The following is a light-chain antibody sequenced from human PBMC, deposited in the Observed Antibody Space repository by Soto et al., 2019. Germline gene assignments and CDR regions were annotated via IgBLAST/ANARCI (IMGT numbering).Light chain of an antibody. CDR1: QSVSSSY. CDR3: QQYGSSPTLT. V-gene: IGKV3-20*01. Sequence: EIVLTQSPGTLSLSPGERATLSCRASQSVSSSYLAWYQQKPGQAPRLLIHGASSRATAIPDRFSGSGSGTDFTLTIIRLDPEDFAVYYCQQYGSSPTLTFGGGTKVEIK. J-gene: IGKJ4*01. CDR2: GAS.